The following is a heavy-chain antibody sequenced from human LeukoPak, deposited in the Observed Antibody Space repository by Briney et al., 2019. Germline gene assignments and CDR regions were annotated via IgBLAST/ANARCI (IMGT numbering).Heavy chain of an antibody. Sequence: GGSLRLSCVASGFTFSSYAMSWVRQAPGKGLEWVSVISGSGGSTYYADSVKGRFTISRDNSKNTLYLQMNSLRAEDTAVYYCAKDQGSGSPLDYWGQGTLVTVSS. D-gene: IGHD3-10*01. CDR2: ISGSGGST. J-gene: IGHJ4*02. CDR3: AKDQGSGSPLDY. V-gene: IGHV3-23*01. CDR1: GFTFSSYA.